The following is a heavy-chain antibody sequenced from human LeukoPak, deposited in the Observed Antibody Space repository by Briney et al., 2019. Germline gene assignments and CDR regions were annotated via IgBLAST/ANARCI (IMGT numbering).Heavy chain of an antibody. CDR1: GYSISSGYY. D-gene: IGHD5-24*01. J-gene: IGHJ4*02. CDR2: IYYSGST. CDR3: AGRDGYNFSYDY. V-gene: IGHV4-61*01. Sequence: PSETLSLTCAVSGYSISSGYYWSWIRQPPGKGLEWIGYIYYSGSTNYNPSLKSRVTISVDTSKNQFSLKLSSVTAADTAVYYCAGRDGYNFSYDYWGQGTLVTVSS.